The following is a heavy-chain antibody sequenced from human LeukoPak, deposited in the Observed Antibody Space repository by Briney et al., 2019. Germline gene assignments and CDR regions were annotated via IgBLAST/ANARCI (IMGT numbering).Heavy chain of an antibody. Sequence: GESLKISCAASDFTFTTYGMHWVRQAPGKGLEWVAFIYYDGSNIYYADYVKGRFTISRDISKNTLYLQMDSLRAEDTAIYYCAIDWKTNSFDYWGQGTLVTVSS. CDR3: AIDWKTNSFDY. J-gene: IGHJ4*02. V-gene: IGHV3-30*02. CDR2: IYYDGSNI. D-gene: IGHD1-1*01. CDR1: DFTFTTYG.